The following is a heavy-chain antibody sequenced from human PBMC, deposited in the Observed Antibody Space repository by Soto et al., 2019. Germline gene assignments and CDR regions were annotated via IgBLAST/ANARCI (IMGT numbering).Heavy chain of an antibody. CDR2: IYYSGST. J-gene: IGHJ4*02. V-gene: IGHV4-59*08. CDR1: CGSISSYY. Sequence: PSETLFLTCTFSCGSISSYYWSWIRQPPGKGLEWIGYIYYSGSTNYNPSLKSRVTISVDTSKNQFSLKLSSVTAADTAVYYCARRPYCSSTSCGFDYWGQGTLVTVS. D-gene: IGHD2-2*01. CDR3: ARRPYCSSTSCGFDY.